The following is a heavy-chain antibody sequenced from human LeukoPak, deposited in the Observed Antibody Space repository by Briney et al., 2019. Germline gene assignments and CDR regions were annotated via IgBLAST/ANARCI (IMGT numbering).Heavy chain of an antibody. D-gene: IGHD2-2*01. CDR3: ARHPYQLLWLSWFDP. J-gene: IGHJ5*02. V-gene: IGHV4-39*01. CDR1: GGSRSSSRYY. Sequence: SETLSLTCTVSGGSRSSSRYYWGWIRQPPGKGLEWIGSIYYSGSTSNNPSLKSRVTISVDTSKNQFPLKLSSVTAADTAVYYCARHPYQLLWLSWFDPWGQGTLVTVSS. CDR2: IYYSGST.